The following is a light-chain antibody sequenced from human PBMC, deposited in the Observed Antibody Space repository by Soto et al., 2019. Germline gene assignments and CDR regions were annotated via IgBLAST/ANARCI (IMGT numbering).Light chain of an antibody. J-gene: IGKJ1*01. CDR3: HQYSNWPRT. Sequence: EIVMTQSPLTLSVSPGERATLSCRASQSVSNSLAWYQQKPGQAPRLLIYGASTRATGIPARFSGSGSGTEFTLTISSLQSEDFAIYYCHQYSNWPRTFGRGTKVEI. CDR2: GAS. CDR1: QSVSNS. V-gene: IGKV3-15*01.